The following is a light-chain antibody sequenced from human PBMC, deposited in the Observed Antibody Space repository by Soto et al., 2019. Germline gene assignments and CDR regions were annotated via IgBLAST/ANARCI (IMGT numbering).Light chain of an antibody. CDR3: QQYGSSPLIT. CDR1: QRLSASD. Sequence: EIALTQSPGTLSLSPGQRSTLSCRASQRLSASDIAWYQQKPGQAPPFLIYGVSSRATGIPDRFSGSGSGTDFTLTISRLEPEDFAVYHCQQYGSSPLITFGQGTRLEIK. J-gene: IGKJ5*01. V-gene: IGKV3-20*01. CDR2: GVS.